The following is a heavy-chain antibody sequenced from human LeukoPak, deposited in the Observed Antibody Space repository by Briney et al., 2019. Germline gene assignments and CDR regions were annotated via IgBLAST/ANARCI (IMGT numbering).Heavy chain of an antibody. Sequence: GSLRLSCAASGFTFSSYAMSWVRQAPGKGLEWVSAISGGGGSTYYADSVKGRFTISRDNSKNTLYLQMNSLRAEDTAVYYCARGTDSRSLDYWGQGTLVTVSS. CDR3: ARGTDSRSLDY. CDR1: GFTFSSYA. V-gene: IGHV3-23*01. D-gene: IGHD3-22*01. J-gene: IGHJ4*02. CDR2: ISGGGGST.